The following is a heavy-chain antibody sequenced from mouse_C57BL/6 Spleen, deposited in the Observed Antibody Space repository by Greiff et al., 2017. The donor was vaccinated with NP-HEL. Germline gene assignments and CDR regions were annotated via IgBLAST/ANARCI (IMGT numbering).Heavy chain of an antibody. CDR1: GFSFTSYG. V-gene: IGHV2-6*01. CDR2: IWGVGST. J-gene: IGHJ3*01. D-gene: IGHD3-2*02. CDR3: ASDLGSGYPLAY. Sequence: VQLQQSGPGLVAPSQSLSITCTVSGFSFTSYGVDWVRQSPGKGLEWLGVIWGVGSTNYNSALKSRLSISKDNSKSQVFLKMNSLQTDDTTMYYCASDLGSGYPLAYWGQGTLVTVSA.